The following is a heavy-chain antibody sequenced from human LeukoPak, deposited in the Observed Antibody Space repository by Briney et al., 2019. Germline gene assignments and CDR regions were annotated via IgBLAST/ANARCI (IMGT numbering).Heavy chain of an antibody. J-gene: IGHJ5*02. V-gene: IGHV1-18*01. D-gene: IGHD2-2*01. CDR2: ISADSGNT. CDR1: GYNFGIFG. Sequence: GASVKVSCKASGYNFGIFGMSWVRQAPGQGLEWMGWISADSGNTKYAQKLQGRVTMTTDTSTSTAYLELGSLRSDDTAVYYCARVGVVVPAAWFDPWGQGTLVTVSS. CDR3: ARVGVVVPAAWFDP.